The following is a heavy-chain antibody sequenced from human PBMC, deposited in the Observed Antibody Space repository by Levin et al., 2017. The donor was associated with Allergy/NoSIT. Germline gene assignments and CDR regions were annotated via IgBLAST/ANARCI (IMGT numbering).Heavy chain of an antibody. J-gene: IGHJ4*02. Sequence: LSLTCAISGDSVSSNSAAWNWIRQSPSLFLEFLLLPSSRSPLYTTSAVSVKSRIIINPDTSKNQLSLQLNSVTPEDTAVYYCARGDQSFDYWGQGTLVTVSS. CDR1: GDSVSSNSAA. V-gene: IGHV6-1*01. CDR2: PSSRSPLYT. CDR3: ARGDQSFDY. D-gene: IGHD2-2*01.